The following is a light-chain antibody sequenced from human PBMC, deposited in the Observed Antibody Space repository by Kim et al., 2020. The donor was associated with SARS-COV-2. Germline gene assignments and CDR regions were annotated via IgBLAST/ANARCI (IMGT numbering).Light chain of an antibody. J-gene: IGKJ4*01. CDR3: QQYNNWPPLT. V-gene: IGKV3-15*01. Sequence: SPGQRATLSCRASQSGSSNLAWYQQKPGQAPRLLIYGASTRATGIPARFSGSGSGTEFTLTISSLQSEDFAVYYCQQYNNWPPLTFGGGTKVDIK. CDR2: GAS. CDR1: QSGSSN.